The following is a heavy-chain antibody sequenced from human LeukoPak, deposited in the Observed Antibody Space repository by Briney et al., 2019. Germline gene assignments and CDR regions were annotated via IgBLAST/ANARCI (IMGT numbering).Heavy chain of an antibody. CDR3: AKRREVGYSYGYVPFDY. Sequence: GGSLRLSCAASGFTFSSYAMSWVRQAPGKGLEWVSAISGSGGSTYYADSVKGRFTISRDNSKNTLYLQMNSLRAEDTAVYYCAKRREVGYSYGYVPFDYWGQGTLVTVSS. V-gene: IGHV3-23*01. J-gene: IGHJ4*02. D-gene: IGHD5-18*01. CDR2: ISGSGGST. CDR1: GFTFSSYA.